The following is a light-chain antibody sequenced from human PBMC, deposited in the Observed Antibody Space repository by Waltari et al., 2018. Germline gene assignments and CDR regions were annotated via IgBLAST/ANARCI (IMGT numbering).Light chain of an antibody. V-gene: IGKV1D-12*01. CDR1: RGISRS. CDR3: QQANSFPLT. CDR2: SAS. J-gene: IGKJ4*01. Sequence: DIQMTQSPSSVSASVGDRVTISCRASRGISRSLAWYQQKPGKAPELLIYSASSLQSGVPSRFSGSGSGTDFTLTISSLQPEDFATYYCQQANSFPLTFGGGTKVEIK.